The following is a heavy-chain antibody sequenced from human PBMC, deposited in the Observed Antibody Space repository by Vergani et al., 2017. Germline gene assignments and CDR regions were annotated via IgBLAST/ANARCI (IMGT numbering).Heavy chain of an antibody. Sequence: QAQLVQSGAEVKKPGASVRVSCKASRYPFSRYGISWVRQAPGQGLEWMGWISAYNGNTNYAQKLQGRVTMTTDTSTSTAYMELRSLRSDDTAVYYCARGWDYYDSSGKLRDAFDIWGQGTMVTVSS. CDR3: ARGWDYYDSSGKLRDAFDI. CDR2: ISAYNGNT. V-gene: IGHV1-18*01. D-gene: IGHD3-22*01. J-gene: IGHJ3*02. CDR1: RYPFSRYG.